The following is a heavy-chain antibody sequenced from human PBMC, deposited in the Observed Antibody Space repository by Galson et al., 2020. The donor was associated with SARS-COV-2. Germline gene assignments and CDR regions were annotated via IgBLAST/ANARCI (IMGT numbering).Heavy chain of an antibody. V-gene: IGHV1-24*01. CDR1: GYTLTELS. CDR2: FDPEDGET. CDR3: ATGPGIWSGSAGWFDP. D-gene: IGHD3-3*01. J-gene: IGHJ5*02. Sequence: ASVKVSCKVSGYTLTELSMHWVRQAPGKGLEWMGGFDPEDGETIYAQKFQGRVTMTEDTSTDTAYMELSSLRSEDTAVYYCATGPGIWSGSAGWFDPWVQGTLVTVSA.